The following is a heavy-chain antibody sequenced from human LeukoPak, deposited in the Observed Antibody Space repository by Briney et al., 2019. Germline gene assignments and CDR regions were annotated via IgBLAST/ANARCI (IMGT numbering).Heavy chain of an antibody. CDR2: MYDSGRT. Sequence: SETLSLTCTVSGGSISSGGYYWSWLRQRPGKGLEWIAYMYDSGRTYYNPSLKSRVTMSADTSNNQLSLKLSSVTAADTAVYYCARPYYYDSMIDPWGQGILVTVSS. CDR3: ARPYYYDSMIDP. CDR1: GGSISSGGYY. V-gene: IGHV4-30-4*08. D-gene: IGHD3-22*01. J-gene: IGHJ5*02.